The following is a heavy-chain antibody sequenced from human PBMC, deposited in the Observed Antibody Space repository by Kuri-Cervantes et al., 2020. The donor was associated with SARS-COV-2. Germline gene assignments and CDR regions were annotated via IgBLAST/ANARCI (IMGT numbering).Heavy chain of an antibody. D-gene: IGHD5-24*01. J-gene: IGHJ4*02. CDR2: IYYSGST. Sequence: SETLSLTCTVSGGSISSSSYYWGWIRQPPGKGLEWIGSIYYSGSTYYNPSLKSRVTISVDTSKNQFSLKLSSVTAADTAVYYCARGHVRWLQPDYWGQGTLVTVSS. V-gene: IGHV4-39*07. CDR3: ARGHVRWLQPDY. CDR1: GGSISSSSYY.